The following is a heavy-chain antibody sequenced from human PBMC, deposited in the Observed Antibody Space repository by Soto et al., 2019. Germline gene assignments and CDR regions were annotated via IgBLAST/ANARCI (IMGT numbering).Heavy chain of an antibody. Sequence: QVQLQESGPGLVKPSGTLSLTCAVSGGSISSSNWWSWVRQPPGKGLEWIGEIYHSGSTNYNPSLKRRVTISVDKSNNQFSLTLSSVTAADTAVYYCARVSGSYYSGMDVWGQGTTVTVSS. J-gene: IGHJ6*02. V-gene: IGHV4-4*02. CDR3: ARVSGSYYSGMDV. D-gene: IGHD3-10*01. CDR2: IYHSGST. CDR1: GGSISSSNW.